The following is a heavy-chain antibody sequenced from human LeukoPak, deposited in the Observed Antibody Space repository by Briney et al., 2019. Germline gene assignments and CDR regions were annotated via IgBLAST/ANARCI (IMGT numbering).Heavy chain of an antibody. CDR3: AKDDRFDAFDI. CDR1: GFSFSSYS. V-gene: IGHV3-30*02. Sequence: PGGSLRLSCAASGFSFSSYSMHWVRQAPGKGLEWVAVIRDDGSNRYYADSVKGRFTISRDNSKNTLYLQMNSLRAEDTAVYYCAKDDRFDAFDIWGQGTMVTVSS. CDR2: IRDDGSNR. J-gene: IGHJ3*02.